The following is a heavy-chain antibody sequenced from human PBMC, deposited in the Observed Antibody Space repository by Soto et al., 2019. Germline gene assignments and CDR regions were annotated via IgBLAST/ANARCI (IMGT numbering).Heavy chain of an antibody. V-gene: IGHV3-23*01. D-gene: IGHD6-25*01. J-gene: IGHJ3*02. CDR3: AKRSGPFDT. CDR2: ISANGSDT. CDR1: GFTFSNYA. Sequence: GGSLRLSCAASGFTFSNYAMCWVRQAPGQGLEYLSGISANGSDTYYSDSVKGRFTISRDNSRNTVFLQMSSLRVEDTAIYYCAKRSGPFDTWGQGTMVTVSS.